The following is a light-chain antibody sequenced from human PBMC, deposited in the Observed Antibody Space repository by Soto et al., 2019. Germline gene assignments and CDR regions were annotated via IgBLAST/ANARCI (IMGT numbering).Light chain of an antibody. CDR1: QSVSIW. Sequence: DIHLTQSPSTLSASVGDRVTITCRASQSVSIWLAWYRQKPGKAPEVLVWDASSLQRGVPSRFSGSGSGTEFTLTISSLQPEDFATYYCLQHNSYPLTFGPGTKVDIK. CDR2: DAS. V-gene: IGKV1-5*01. J-gene: IGKJ3*01. CDR3: LQHNSYPLT.